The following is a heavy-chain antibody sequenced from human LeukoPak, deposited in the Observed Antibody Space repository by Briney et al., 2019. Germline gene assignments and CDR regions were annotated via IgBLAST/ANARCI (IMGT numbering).Heavy chain of an antibody. Sequence: SETLSLTCAVSGGSISSGGYSWSWIRQPPGQGLEWVVYIYHSGSTYYNPSLKSRVTISVDTSKNQFSLKLSSVTAADTAVYYCARGIEDTAMANWFDPWGQGTLVTVSS. D-gene: IGHD5-18*01. CDR2: IYHSGST. V-gene: IGHV4-30-2*01. CDR1: GGSISSGGYS. J-gene: IGHJ5*02. CDR3: ARGIEDTAMANWFDP.